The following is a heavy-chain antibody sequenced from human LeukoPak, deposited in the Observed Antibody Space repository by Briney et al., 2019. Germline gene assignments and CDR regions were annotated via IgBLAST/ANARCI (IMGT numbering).Heavy chain of an antibody. V-gene: IGHV3-21*05. CDR2: ISKNSDDI. J-gene: IGHJ4*02. Sequence: GGSLRLSCVASGFTFSIYSMNWVRQAPGKGLEWVSYISKNSDDIYNADSVRGRFTISRDNAKNSLYLQMNSVRAEDTAVYYCARVRPGYYCDYWGQGILVTVSS. CDR1: GFTFSIYS. CDR3: ARVRPGYYCDY.